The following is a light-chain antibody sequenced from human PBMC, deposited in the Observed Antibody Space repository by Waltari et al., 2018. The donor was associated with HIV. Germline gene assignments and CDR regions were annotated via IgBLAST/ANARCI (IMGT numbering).Light chain of an antibody. CDR1: NIENHS. V-gene: IGLV3-21*02. CDR3: QVWDTTSDWI. CDR2: DDS. Sequence: SYVLTQPPSVSVAPGQTATITCGGNNIENHSVHWYQQKPGQAPLLVMYDDSDRTSGIPERFSGSNSGNMASLTISRVEAGDEAEYYCQVWDTTSDWIFGGGTKLTVL. J-gene: IGLJ2*01.